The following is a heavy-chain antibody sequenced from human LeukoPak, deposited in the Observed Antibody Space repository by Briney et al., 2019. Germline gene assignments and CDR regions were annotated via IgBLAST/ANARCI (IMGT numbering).Heavy chain of an antibody. Sequence: SETLSLTCTVSGGSISSGSYYWSWIRQPAGKGLEWIGRIYTSGSTNYNPSLKSRVTISVDTSKNQFSLKLSSVTAADTAVYYCASVLWFGELLLYNWFDPWGQGTLVTVSS. V-gene: IGHV4-61*02. J-gene: IGHJ5*02. D-gene: IGHD3-10*01. CDR2: IYTSGST. CDR3: ASVLWFGELLLYNWFDP. CDR1: GGSISSGSYY.